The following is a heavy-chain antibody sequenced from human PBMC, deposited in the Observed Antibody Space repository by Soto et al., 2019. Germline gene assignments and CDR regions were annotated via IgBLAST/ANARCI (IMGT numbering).Heavy chain of an antibody. CDR2: ISADNGNT. CDR3: AKRGGVVGGSEHPFFEY. V-gene: IGHV1-18*01. D-gene: IGHD2-15*01. CDR1: GYTFTNYG. J-gene: IGHJ4*02. Sequence: GASVKVSCKASGYTFTNYGIIWVRQAHGQGLEWMGWISADNGNTNYAQELQGRFTIYRDNPKNTLYLEMNSLRPEDTAFYYCAKRGGVVGGSEHPFFEYWGQGTLVTVSS.